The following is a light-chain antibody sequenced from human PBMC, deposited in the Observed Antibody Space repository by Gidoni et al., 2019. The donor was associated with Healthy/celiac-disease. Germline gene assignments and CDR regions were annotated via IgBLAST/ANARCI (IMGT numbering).Light chain of an antibody. V-gene: IGKV1-5*03. CDR3: QQYNSYLYT. CDR2: KAS. J-gene: IGKJ2*01. CDR1: QSISSR. Sequence: DIQMTQSPSTLSASVGDRVTITCRASQSISSRLAWYQQKPGKAPKLLIYKASSVESGVPSRFSGSGSGTEFTLTIRSLQPDDFATYYCQQYNSYLYTFGQGTKLKIK.